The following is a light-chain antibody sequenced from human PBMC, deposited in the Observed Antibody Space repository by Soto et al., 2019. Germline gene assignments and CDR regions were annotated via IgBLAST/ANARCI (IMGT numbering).Light chain of an antibody. CDR2: KVS. V-gene: IGKV2-30*01. CDR3: MQGTHWPPYT. Sequence: DVVMTQSPLSLPVTLGQPASISCRSSQSLAYSDGNTYLNWFQQRPAQSPRRLIYKVSNRDSGGPDRFSGSGSGTEFTLKISRVEAEDVGVYYCMQGTHWPPYTFGQGTKLEIK. CDR1: QSLAYSDGNTY. J-gene: IGKJ2*01.